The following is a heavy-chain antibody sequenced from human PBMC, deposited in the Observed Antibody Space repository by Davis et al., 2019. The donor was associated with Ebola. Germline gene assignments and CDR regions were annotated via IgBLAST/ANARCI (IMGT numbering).Heavy chain of an antibody. Sequence: PSETLSLTCSVSGGSITSYSWAWIRQPPGKGLECLGYMYDSGSTTYTPSLKSRVTMSVDPSENRVSLKLTSVTAADTAVYYCARLNVVGGWSNWFDPWGQGTLVIVSS. J-gene: IGHJ5*02. V-gene: IGHV4-59*12. D-gene: IGHD2-15*01. CDR1: GGSITSYS. CDR3: ARLNVVGGWSNWFDP. CDR2: MYDSGST.